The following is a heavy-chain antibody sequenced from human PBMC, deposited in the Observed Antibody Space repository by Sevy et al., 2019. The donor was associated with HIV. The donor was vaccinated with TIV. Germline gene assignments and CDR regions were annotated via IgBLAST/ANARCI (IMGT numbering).Heavy chain of an antibody. CDR3: ARVGVSYCTDDCYHRFDY. D-gene: IGHD2-21*02. Sequence: GGSLRLSCSASGFAFSSYALLWVSQAPGKGLEWVSLISYDGRNKYYSDSVKGRFAISRDESKTTLFLQMESLRTEDTAIYYCARVGVSYCTDDCYHRFDYWGRGTLVTVSS. J-gene: IGHJ4*02. CDR2: ISYDGRNK. V-gene: IGHV3-30*09. CDR1: GFAFSSYA.